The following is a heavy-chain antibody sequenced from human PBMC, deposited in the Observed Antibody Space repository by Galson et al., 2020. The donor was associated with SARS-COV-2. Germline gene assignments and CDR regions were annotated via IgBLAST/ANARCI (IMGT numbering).Heavy chain of an antibody. V-gene: IGHV3-30*02. CDR1: GFTFSAYG. D-gene: IGHD6-13*01. CDR3: AKTYSSSWGLFDY. J-gene: IGHJ4*02. CDR2: IRNDGTIK. Sequence: GGSLRLSCAASGFTFSAYGMHWVRQAPGKGLEWVAFIRNDGTIKYYADSVKGRFTISRDNSKNTPYLQMDSLGIEDTAMYYCAKTYSSSWGLFDYWGQGTLVTVSS.